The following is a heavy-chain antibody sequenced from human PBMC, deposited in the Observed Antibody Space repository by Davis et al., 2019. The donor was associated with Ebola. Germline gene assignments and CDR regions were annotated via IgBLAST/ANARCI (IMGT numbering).Heavy chain of an antibody. CDR3: ARLSVGQVGFDY. J-gene: IGHJ4*02. D-gene: IGHD3-10*01. CDR1: GYSFTGYY. CDR2: INPNCGGT. Sequence: SVKVSCKASGYSFTGYYIHSVRQAPGQGLELMGRINPNCGGTRYAQKFQGRINMTRDTSISTAYMELSRLRSDDTAVFYCARLSVGQVGFDYWGQGTLVTVSS. V-gene: IGHV1-2*06.